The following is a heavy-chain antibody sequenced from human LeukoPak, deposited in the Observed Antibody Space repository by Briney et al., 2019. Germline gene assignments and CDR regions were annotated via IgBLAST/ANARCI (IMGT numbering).Heavy chain of an antibody. CDR2: ISSGSSSI. J-gene: IGHJ4*02. CDR3: ATLTTNHEGDY. CDR1: GFTFSSYE. Sequence: PGGSLRLSCAASGFTFSSYEMNWVRQAPGKGLEWVSYISSGSSSIFYADSVRGRFTISRDNAKNSLYLQMNSLRVEDTAVYYCATLTTNHEGDYWGQGTLVTVSS. D-gene: IGHD1-1*01. V-gene: IGHV3-48*03.